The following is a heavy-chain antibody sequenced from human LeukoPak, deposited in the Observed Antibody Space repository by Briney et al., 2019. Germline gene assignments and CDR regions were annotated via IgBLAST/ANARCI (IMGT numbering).Heavy chain of an antibody. CDR2: ISSSGSTK. Sequence: GGSLRPSCAASGFSFSSYSMNWVRQAPGKGLEWVSFISSSGSTKSYADSVKGRFTISRDNAKNSLYLQMNSLRDEDTAVYYCARSVYYADYWGQGTLVTVSS. V-gene: IGHV3-48*02. J-gene: IGHJ4*02. CDR3: ARSVYYADY. CDR1: GFSFSSYS. D-gene: IGHD3-22*01.